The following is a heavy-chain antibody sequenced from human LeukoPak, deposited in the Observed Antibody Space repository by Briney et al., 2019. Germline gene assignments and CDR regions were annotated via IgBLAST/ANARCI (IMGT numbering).Heavy chain of an antibody. CDR3: ARVERGYSYGLDAFDI. Sequence: ASVKVSCKASGGTFSSYAISWVRQAPGQGLEWMGRIIPIFGTANYAQKFQGRVTITTDESTSTAYMELSSLRSEDTAVYYCARVERGYSYGLDAFDIWGQGTMVTVSS. D-gene: IGHD5-18*01. CDR2: IIPIFGTA. CDR1: GGTFSSYA. V-gene: IGHV1-69*05. J-gene: IGHJ3*02.